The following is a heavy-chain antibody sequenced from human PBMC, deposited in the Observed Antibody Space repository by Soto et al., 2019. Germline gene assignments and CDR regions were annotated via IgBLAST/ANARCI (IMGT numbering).Heavy chain of an antibody. V-gene: IGHV4-59*01. CDR1: GGSISSYY. CDR2: IYYSGST. CDR3: ARFNGYYDFYYYYYGMDV. J-gene: IGHJ6*02. Sequence: SETLSLTCTVSGGSISSYYWSWIRQPPGKGLERIGYIYYSGSTNYNPSLKSRVTISVDTSKNQFSLKLSSVTAADTAVYYCARFNGYYDFYYYYYGMDVWGQGTTVTVSS. D-gene: IGHD3-22*01.